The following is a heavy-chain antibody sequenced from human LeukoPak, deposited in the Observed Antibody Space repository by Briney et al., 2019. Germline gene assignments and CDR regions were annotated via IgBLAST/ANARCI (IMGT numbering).Heavy chain of an antibody. D-gene: IGHD6-13*01. J-gene: IGHJ5*02. CDR2: IYTSGST. CDR1: GGSISSGSYY. CDR3: AIRGAAGWFDP. V-gene: IGHV4-61*02. Sequence: PSQTLSLTCTVSGGSISSGSYYWSWIRQPAGKGLEWIGRIYTSGSTNYNPSLKSRVTISVDTSKNQFSLKLSSVTAADTAVYYCAIRGAAGWFDPWGQGTLVTVSS.